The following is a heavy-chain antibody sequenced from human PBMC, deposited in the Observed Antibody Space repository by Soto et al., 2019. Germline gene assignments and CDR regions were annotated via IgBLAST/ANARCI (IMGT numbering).Heavy chain of an antibody. Sequence: PGGSLRLSCAASGFTFSIYALNWVRQAPGKGLQWVSGISGGGGGTHYTDSVKGRFTISRDNSKNTLFLQMNSLRAEDTAVYFCAKGSHYDILTAYHAFDFWGPGTLVTV. D-gene: IGHD3-9*01. V-gene: IGHV3-23*01. CDR3: AKGSHYDILTAYHAFDF. CDR2: ISGGGGGT. CDR1: GFTFSIYA. J-gene: IGHJ4*02.